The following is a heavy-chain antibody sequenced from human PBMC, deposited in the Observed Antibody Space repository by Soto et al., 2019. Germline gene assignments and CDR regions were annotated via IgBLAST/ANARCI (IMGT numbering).Heavy chain of an antibody. Sequence: KPSETLSLTCTVSGGSISSGGYYWSWIRQHPGKGLEWIGYIYYSGSTYYNPSLKSRVTISVDTSRNQFSLQLNSVTPEDTAVYYCARSRENPRNGMDVWGQGTMVTVSS. D-gene: IGHD1-26*01. V-gene: IGHV4-31*03. CDR3: ARSRENPRNGMDV. CDR1: GGSISSGGYY. J-gene: IGHJ6*02. CDR2: IYYSGST.